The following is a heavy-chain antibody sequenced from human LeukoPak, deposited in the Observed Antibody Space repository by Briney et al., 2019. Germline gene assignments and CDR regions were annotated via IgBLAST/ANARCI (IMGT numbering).Heavy chain of an antibody. CDR1: GYSFTSYW. V-gene: IGHV5-51*01. CDR3: ARLQVGCTETTNWFDP. J-gene: IGHJ5*02. Sequence: GESLKISCKGSGYSFTSYWIGWVRQMPGKGLVWMGIIYPGDSDTRYSPSFQGQVTISADKSISTAYLQWSSLKASDTAMYYCARLQVGCTETTNWFDPRGQGTLVTVSS. CDR2: IYPGDSDT. D-gene: IGHD2-8*02.